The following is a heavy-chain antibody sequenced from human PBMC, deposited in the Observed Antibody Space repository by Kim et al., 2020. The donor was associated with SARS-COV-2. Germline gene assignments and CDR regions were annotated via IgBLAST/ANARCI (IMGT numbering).Heavy chain of an antibody. CDR1: GFTFSSYG. J-gene: IGHJ4*02. Sequence: GGSLRLSCAASGFTFSSYGMHWVRQAPGKGLEWVAVISYDGSNKYYADSVKGRFTISRDNSKNTLYLQMNSLRAEDTAVYYCARGLVRGVNDYWGQGTLVTVSS. CDR2: ISYDGSNK. CDR3: ARGLVRGVNDY. V-gene: IGHV3-33*05. D-gene: IGHD3-10*01.